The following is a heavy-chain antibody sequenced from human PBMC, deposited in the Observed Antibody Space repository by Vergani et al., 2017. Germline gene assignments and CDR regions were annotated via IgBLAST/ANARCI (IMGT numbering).Heavy chain of an antibody. CDR2: IVVGSGNT. CDR3: AADGGIAVAGNRRGFDL. Sequence: QMQLVQSGPEVKQPGTSVKVSCKASGFTFTSSAMQWVRQARGQRLEWIGWIVVGSGNTNYAQKFQERVTMTRDMSTSTAYMELSSLRSEDTAVYYCAADGGIAVAGNRRGFDLWGRGTLVTVSS. J-gene: IGHJ2*01. CDR1: GFTFTSSA. D-gene: IGHD6-19*01. V-gene: IGHV1-58*02.